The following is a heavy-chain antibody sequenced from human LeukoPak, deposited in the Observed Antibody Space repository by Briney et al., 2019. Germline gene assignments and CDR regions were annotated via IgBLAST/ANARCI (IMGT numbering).Heavy chain of an antibody. CDR2: INPSGGST. CDR3: ARGSNEIVYGMDA. V-gene: IGHV1-46*01. CDR1: GYTFTRYY. J-gene: IGHJ6*02. Sequence: ASVKVSCKASGYTFTRYYMHWVRQAPGQGREWMGKINPSGGSTSYAQKFPGRVTMTRDTSTSTVYMELSSLRSEDTAVYYCARGSNEIVYGMDAWGQGTTVTGPS. D-gene: IGHD5/OR15-5a*01.